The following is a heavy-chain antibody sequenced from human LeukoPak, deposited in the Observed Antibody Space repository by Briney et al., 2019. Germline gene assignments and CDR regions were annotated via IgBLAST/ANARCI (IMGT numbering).Heavy chain of an antibody. CDR1: GYTFTSYG. D-gene: IGHD7-27*01. V-gene: IGHV1-18*01. J-gene: IGHJ6*03. CDR3: ARITGDWNYYYYMDV. Sequence: ASVKVSCKASGYTFTSYGISWVRQAPGQGLEWMGWISAYNGNTNYAQKLQGRVTMTTDTSTSTAYMELRSLRSDDTAVCYCARITGDWNYYYYMDVWGKGTTVTVSS. CDR2: ISAYNGNT.